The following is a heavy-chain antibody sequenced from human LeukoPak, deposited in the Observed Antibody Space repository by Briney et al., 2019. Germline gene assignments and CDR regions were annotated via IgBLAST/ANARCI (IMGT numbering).Heavy chain of an antibody. CDR2: ISTKTGDS. CDR1: GYTFSSYV. J-gene: IGHJ4*02. CDR3: ARGPDDFWSGLLFDY. V-gene: IGHV1-18*01. D-gene: IGHD3-3*01. Sequence: ASVKVSCKASGYTFSSYVLSWVRQAPGQGLEWMGRISTKTGDSVYAQKLQGRVTMTTDTSTSTAYMELSSLRSEDTAVYYCARGPDDFWSGLLFDYWGQGTLVTVSS.